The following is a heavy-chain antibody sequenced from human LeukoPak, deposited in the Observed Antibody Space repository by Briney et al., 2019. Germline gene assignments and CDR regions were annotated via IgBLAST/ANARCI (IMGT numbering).Heavy chain of an antibody. J-gene: IGHJ6*03. CDR3: ARHSGGYSSNWGVYYYYYMDV. CDR1: GYSFTSYW. D-gene: IGHD6-13*01. CDR2: IYPGDSDT. V-gene: IGHV5-51*01. Sequence: GESLKISCKGSGYSFTSYWIGWVRQMPGKGLEWMGIIYPGDSDTRYSPSFQGQVTISADKSISTAYLQWSSLKASDTATYYCARHSGGYSSNWGVYYYYYMDVWGKGTTVTVSS.